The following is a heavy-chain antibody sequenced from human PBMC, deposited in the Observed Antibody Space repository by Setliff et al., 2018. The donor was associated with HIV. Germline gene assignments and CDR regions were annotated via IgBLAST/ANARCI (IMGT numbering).Heavy chain of an antibody. CDR3: ARDGYSSSWYVISGSFDY. CDR1: GGSISSSSYY. D-gene: IGHD6-13*01. V-gene: IGHV4-39*07. Sequence: SETLSLTCTVSGGSISSSSYYWGWVRQPPGKGLEWIGSIYYNGNTYYNPSLKSRVTISVDTSENQFSLKLSSVTAADTAVYYCARDGYSSSWYVISGSFDYWGQGILVTVSS. CDR2: IYYNGNT. J-gene: IGHJ4*02.